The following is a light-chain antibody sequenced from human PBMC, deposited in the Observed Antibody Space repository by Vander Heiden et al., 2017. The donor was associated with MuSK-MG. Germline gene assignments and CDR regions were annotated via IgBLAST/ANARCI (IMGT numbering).Light chain of an antibody. Sequence: DIQMSQSSSSLSASVGDRVTITCRSSQSINSYLNWYQQKPGKAPKLLIYAASSLQSGVPSRFSGSGSGTDFTLTISSLQPEDFATYSCQQSDSTPLTFGGGTKVEIK. V-gene: IGKV1-39*01. CDR1: QSINSY. J-gene: IGKJ4*01. CDR2: AAS. CDR3: QQSDSTPLT.